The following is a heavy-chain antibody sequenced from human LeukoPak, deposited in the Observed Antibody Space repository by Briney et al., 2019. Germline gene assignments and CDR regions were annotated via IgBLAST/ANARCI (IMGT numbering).Heavy chain of an antibody. D-gene: IGHD3-22*01. Sequence: GGSLRLSCAASGFAFSRPAMHWLRQAPGKGLEWVAVISSDGSNKYYADSVKGRFTISRDNSKNTLYLQMNSLRAEDTAVYYCARGSHYYDSSSDFDYWGQGTLVTVSS. CDR3: ARGSHYYDSSSDFDY. J-gene: IGHJ4*02. CDR1: GFAFSRPA. V-gene: IGHV3-30*04. CDR2: ISSDGSNK.